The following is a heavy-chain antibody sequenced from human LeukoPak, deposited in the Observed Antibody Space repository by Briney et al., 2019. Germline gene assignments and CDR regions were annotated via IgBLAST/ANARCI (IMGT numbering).Heavy chain of an antibody. D-gene: IGHD3-9*01. Sequence: FAVYRESFSGDFWTWVRQAPGKGLEWIGEINHGGTPNYNPSLESRVSMSVDTSQKQISLSLTSVTAADTAVYYCARAPIDYDILTGYYDYWGQGTLVTVSS. CDR3: ARAPIDYDILTGYYDY. CDR2: INHGGTP. CDR1: RESFSGDF. J-gene: IGHJ4*02. V-gene: IGHV4-34*01.